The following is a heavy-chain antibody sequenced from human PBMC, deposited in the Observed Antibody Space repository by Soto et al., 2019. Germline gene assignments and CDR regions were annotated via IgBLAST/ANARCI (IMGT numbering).Heavy chain of an antibody. CDR3: AKDGGRITIFLDAFDI. CDR2: ISYDGSNK. J-gene: IGHJ3*02. CDR1: GFTFSSYG. Sequence: GGSLRLSCAASGFTFSSYGMHWVRQAPGKGLEWVAVISYDGSNKYYADSVKGRFTISRDNSKNTLYLQMNSLRAEDTAVYYCAKDGGRITIFLDAFDIWGQGTMVTVSS. D-gene: IGHD3-3*01. V-gene: IGHV3-30*18.